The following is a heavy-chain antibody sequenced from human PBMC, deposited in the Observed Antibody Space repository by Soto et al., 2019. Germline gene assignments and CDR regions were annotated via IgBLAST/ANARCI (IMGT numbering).Heavy chain of an antibody. J-gene: IGHJ5*02. CDR2: INPNDDDT. Sequence: ASVKVSCKASGYSFTDYYMHWVRQAPGQGLEWMGWINPNDDDTSYAQKFQGRVTMTRDTYISTGYMEVTRLRYDDTDVYFCARGRDREVTSAIAIDGPWGQGTLVTVSS. V-gene: IGHV1-2*02. CDR1: GYSFTDYY. CDR3: ARGRDREVTSAIAIDGP. D-gene: IGHD5-18*01.